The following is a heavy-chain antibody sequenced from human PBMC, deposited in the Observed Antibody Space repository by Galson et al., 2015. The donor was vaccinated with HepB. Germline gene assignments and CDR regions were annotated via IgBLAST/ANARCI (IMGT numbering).Heavy chain of an antibody. CDR1: GGTFSSYT. D-gene: IGHD6-13*01. CDR3: ARDGDGIAAAGIYLDY. Sequence: SCKASGGTFSSYTISWVRQAPGQGLEWMGRIIPILGIANYAQKFQGRVTITADKSTSTAYMELSSLRSEDTAVYYCARDGDGIAAAGIYLDYWGQGTLVTVSS. CDR2: IIPILGIA. J-gene: IGHJ4*02. V-gene: IGHV1-69*04.